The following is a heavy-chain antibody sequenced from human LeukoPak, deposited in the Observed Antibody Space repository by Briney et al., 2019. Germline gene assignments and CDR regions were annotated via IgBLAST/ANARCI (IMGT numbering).Heavy chain of an antibody. CDR1: GYTFTGYY. J-gene: IGHJ1*01. D-gene: IGHD3-22*01. V-gene: IGHV1-2*02. CDR2: INPNSGGT. CDR3: ARAEVSGGYYDSSGYYFQH. Sequence: ASVKVSCTASGYTFTGYYMHWVRQAPGQGLEWMGWINPNSGGTNYAQKFQGRVTMTRDTSISTAYMELSRLRSDDTAVYYCARAEVSGGYYDSSGYYFQHWGQGTLVTVSS.